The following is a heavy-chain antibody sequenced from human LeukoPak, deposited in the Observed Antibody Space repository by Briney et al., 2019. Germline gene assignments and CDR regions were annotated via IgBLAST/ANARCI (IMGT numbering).Heavy chain of an antibody. J-gene: IGHJ3*02. CDR1: GVTSIIYA. D-gene: IGHD2-15*01. CDR3: VSGGYCSGGSCQGDAFDI. Sequence: GGSLRLSSVPSGVTSIIYAIHWVRRAPGKGPEWVAVISDDGSNKYYTHSVKGRFSISTDNTKNTLYLQINRLRAQETPVYFTVSGGYCSGGSCQGDAFDIWGQGTMVTVSS. V-gene: IGHV3-30*10. CDR2: ISDDGSNK.